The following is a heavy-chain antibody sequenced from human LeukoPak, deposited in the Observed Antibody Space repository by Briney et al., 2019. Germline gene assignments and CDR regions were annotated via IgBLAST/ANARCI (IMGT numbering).Heavy chain of an antibody. Sequence: GGSLRLSCAASGFTFSSYAMSWVRQAPGKGLEWVSAISGSGGSTYYADSVKGRFTISRDNSKNTLYLQMNSLRAEDTAVYYCAREWEKGCSGGSCKVRVNAFDIWGQGTMVTVSS. D-gene: IGHD2-15*01. V-gene: IGHV3-23*01. CDR3: AREWEKGCSGGSCKVRVNAFDI. CDR2: ISGSGGST. J-gene: IGHJ3*02. CDR1: GFTFSSYA.